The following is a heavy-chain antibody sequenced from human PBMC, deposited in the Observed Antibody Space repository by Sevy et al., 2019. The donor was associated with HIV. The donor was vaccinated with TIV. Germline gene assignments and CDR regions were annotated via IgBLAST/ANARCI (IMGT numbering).Heavy chain of an antibody. Sequence: GGSLRLSCAASGFTFSSYAMHWVRQAPGKGLEWVAVISYDGSNKYYADSVKDRFTISRDNSKNTLYLQMSSLRAEDTAAYYCVKGAYDSCSGYYEGWEYYYYSHGMDIWGQGTTVTVSS. CDR1: GFTFSSYA. V-gene: IGHV3-30*04. CDR2: ISYDGSNK. J-gene: IGHJ6*02. D-gene: IGHD3-3*01. CDR3: VKGAYDSCSGYYEGWEYYYYSHGMDI.